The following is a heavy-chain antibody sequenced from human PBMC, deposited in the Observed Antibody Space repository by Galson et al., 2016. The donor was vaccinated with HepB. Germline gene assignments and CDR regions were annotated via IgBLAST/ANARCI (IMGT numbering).Heavy chain of an antibody. CDR1: GFYLTTTGVT. CDR2: ISWDDDK. CDR3: AHRGRHLLVLTYFDS. J-gene: IGHJ4*02. Sequence: PALVKPTQTLTLTCTLDGFYLTTTGVTVGWIRQPPGKALEWLALISWDDDKRYSPSLNNRLTIPKDTSKNQVVLTMTDMEPVDTATYYCAHRGRHLLVLTYFDSWGQGTLVTVSS. V-gene: IGHV2-5*02. D-gene: IGHD1-7*01.